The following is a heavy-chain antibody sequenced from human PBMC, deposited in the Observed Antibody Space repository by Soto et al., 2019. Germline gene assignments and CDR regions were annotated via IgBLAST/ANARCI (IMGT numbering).Heavy chain of an antibody. V-gene: IGHV3-7*05. D-gene: IGHD3-10*01. J-gene: IGHJ4*02. Sequence: GGSLRLSCAASGFTFSSYWMSWVRQAPGKGLEWVANIKQDGSEKYYVDSVKGRFTISRDNAKNSLYLQMNSLRAEDTAVYYCARKSHVLLWFGEGFYFDYWGQGTLVTVSS. CDR1: GFTFSSYW. CDR3: ARKSHVLLWFGEGFYFDY. CDR2: IKQDGSEK.